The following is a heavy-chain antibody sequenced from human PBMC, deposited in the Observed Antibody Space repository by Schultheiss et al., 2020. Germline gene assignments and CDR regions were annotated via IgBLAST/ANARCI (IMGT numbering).Heavy chain of an antibody. CDR3: ARRYYDSSGYRESDY. CDR1: GFTFSSYW. D-gene: IGHD3-22*01. J-gene: IGHJ4*02. V-gene: IGHV3-74*01. CDR2: INSDGSST. Sequence: GGSLRLSCAASGFTFSSYWMHWVRQAPGKGLVWVSRINSDGSSTSYADSVKGRFTISRDNAKNTLYLQMNSLRAEDTAVYYCARRYYDSSGYRESDYWGQGTLVTVSS.